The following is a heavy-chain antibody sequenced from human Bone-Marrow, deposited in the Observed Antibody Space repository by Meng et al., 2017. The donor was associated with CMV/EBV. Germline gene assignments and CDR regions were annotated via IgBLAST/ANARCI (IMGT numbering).Heavy chain of an antibody. CDR3: AKDRNTYYYYGMDV. CDR2: IYSGGSSM. D-gene: IGHD1-14*01. CDR1: GFSFSKHW. Sequence: GESLKISCVASGFSFSKHWMSWVRQAPGKGLEWVSIIYSGGSSMYYVDSVKGRFTISRDNSKNTLYLQMNSLRADDTAVYYCAKDRNTYYYYGMDVWGQGTTVTVSS. V-gene: IGHV3-23*03. J-gene: IGHJ6*02.